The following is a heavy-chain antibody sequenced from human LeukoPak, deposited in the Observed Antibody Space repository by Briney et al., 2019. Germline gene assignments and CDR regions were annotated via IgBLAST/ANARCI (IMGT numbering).Heavy chain of an antibody. Sequence: SQTLSLTCTVSGGSISSGDYYWTWIRQPPGKGLEWIAYIYYTGSTYYNPSLKSRVTISVDTSKNQFSLKLSSVTAADTAVYYCASTFGVVSPFDYWGQGTLVTVSS. J-gene: IGHJ4*02. CDR2: IYYTGST. CDR3: ASTFGVVSPFDY. V-gene: IGHV4-30-4*01. D-gene: IGHD3-3*01. CDR1: GGSISSGDYY.